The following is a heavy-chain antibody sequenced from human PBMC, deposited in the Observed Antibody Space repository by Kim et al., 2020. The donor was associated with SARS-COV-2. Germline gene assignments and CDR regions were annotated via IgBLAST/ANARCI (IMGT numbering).Heavy chain of an antibody. Sequence: GGSLRLSCAASGFTFSNAWMSWVRQAPGKGLEWVGRIKSKTDGGTTDYAAPVKGRFTISRDDSKNTLYLQMNSLKTEDTAVYYCTTSLYPGGGSWYSDYYYYGMDVWGQGTTVTVSS. CDR3: TTSLYPGGGSWYSDYYYYGMDV. CDR2: IKSKTDGGTT. V-gene: IGHV3-15*01. CDR1: GFTFSNAW. J-gene: IGHJ6*02. D-gene: IGHD6-13*01.